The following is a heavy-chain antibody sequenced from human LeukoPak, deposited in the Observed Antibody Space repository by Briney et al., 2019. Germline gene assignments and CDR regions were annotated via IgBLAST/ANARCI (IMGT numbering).Heavy chain of an antibody. Sequence: PSETLSLTCAVYGGSFSGYYWSWIRQPPGKGLEWIGSIYYSGSTYYNPSLKSRVTISVDTSKNQFSLKLSSVTAADTAVYYCAREISGVDAFDIWGQGTMVTVSS. D-gene: IGHD1-26*01. CDR1: GGSFSGYY. V-gene: IGHV4-34*01. CDR3: AREISGVDAFDI. J-gene: IGHJ3*02. CDR2: IYYSGST.